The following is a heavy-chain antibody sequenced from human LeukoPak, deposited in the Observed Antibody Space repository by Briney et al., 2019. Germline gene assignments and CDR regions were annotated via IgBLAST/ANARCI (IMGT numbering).Heavy chain of an antibody. D-gene: IGHD3-9*01. CDR3: ARADYDILTGYYSIDY. Sequence: SETLSLTCTVSGGSISSYYWSWIRQPPGKGLEWIGYIYYSGSTYYNPSLKSRVTISVDTSKNQFSLKLSSVTAADTAVYYCARADYDILTGYYSIDYWGQGTLVTVSS. CDR2: IYYSGST. J-gene: IGHJ4*02. V-gene: IGHV4-59*12. CDR1: GGSISSYY.